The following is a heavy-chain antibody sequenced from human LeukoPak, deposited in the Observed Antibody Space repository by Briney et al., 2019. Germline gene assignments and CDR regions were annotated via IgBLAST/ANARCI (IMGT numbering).Heavy chain of an antibody. CDR2: IYYNGAT. D-gene: IGHD6-19*01. J-gene: IGHJ4*02. CDR1: GGSISTYY. Sequence: SETLSLTCTVSGGSISTYYWSWIRQPPGKGLEWIGYIYYNGATDYNPSLKSRVTISVDTSKNEFSLKLSSVTAADTALYYCARRTVTNGWFRIDYWGQGSLVTVSS. V-gene: IGHV4-59*08. CDR3: ARRTVTNGWFRIDY.